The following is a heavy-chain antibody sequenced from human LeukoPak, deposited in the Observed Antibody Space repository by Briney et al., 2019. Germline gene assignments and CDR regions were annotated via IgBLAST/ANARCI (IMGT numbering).Heavy chain of an antibody. CDR3: AKDLESVGATIFDY. CDR1: GFTFSSFV. CDR2: ISGSGGST. J-gene: IGHJ4*02. D-gene: IGHD1-26*01. Sequence: PGGSLRLSCEASGFTFSSFVMHWVRQAPGKGLEWVSAISGSGGSTYYADSVKGRFTISRDNSKNTLYLQMNSLRAEDTAVYYYAKDLESVGATIFDYWGQGTLVTVSS. V-gene: IGHV3-23*01.